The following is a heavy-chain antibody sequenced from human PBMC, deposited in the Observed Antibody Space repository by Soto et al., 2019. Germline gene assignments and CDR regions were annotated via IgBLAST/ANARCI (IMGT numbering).Heavy chain of an antibody. V-gene: IGHV3-7*01. CDR2: IKQDGSEK. D-gene: IGHD6-6*01. Sequence: GGSLRLSCAASGFTFSSYWMSWVRQAPGKGLEWVANIKQDGSEKYYVDSVKGRFTISRDNAKNSLYLQINSLRAEDTAVYYCARDLARDAFDIWGQGTMVTVSS. CDR1: GFTFSSYW. CDR3: ARDLARDAFDI. J-gene: IGHJ3*02.